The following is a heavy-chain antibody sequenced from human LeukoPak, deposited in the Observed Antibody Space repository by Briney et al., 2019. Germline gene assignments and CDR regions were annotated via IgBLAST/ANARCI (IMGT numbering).Heavy chain of an antibody. CDR3: AKDLTAMITWWYFDL. J-gene: IGHJ2*01. CDR1: GFTFSSYA. V-gene: IGHV3-23*01. D-gene: IGHD5-18*01. CDR2: ISSRGGTT. Sequence: PGGSLRLSCAASGFTFSSYAMSWVHQAPGKGLEWVSTISSRGGTTYYADSVKGQFTISRDNSRNTLYLQMNSLRAEDTAVYYCAKDLTAMITWWYFDLWGRGTLVTVSS.